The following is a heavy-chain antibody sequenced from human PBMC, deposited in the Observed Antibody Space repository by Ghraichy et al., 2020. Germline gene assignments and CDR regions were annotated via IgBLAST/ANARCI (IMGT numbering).Heavy chain of an antibody. Sequence: SETLSLTCTVSGGSISSYYWSWIRQPPGKGLEWIGYIYYSGSTNYNPSLKSRVTISVDTSKNQFSLKLSSVTAADTAVYYCASQGYSSGWYYYWGQGTLVTVSS. CDR2: IYYSGST. CDR1: GGSISSYY. J-gene: IGHJ4*02. D-gene: IGHD6-19*01. CDR3: ASQGYSSGWYYY. V-gene: IGHV4-59*08.